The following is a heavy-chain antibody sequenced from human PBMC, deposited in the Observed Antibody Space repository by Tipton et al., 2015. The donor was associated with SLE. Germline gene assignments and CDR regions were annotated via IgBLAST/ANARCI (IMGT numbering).Heavy chain of an antibody. CDR1: GGSFSRYA. Sequence: QLVQSGPEVKNPGSSVTVSCKAFGGSFSRYALSWVRQVPGQGLEWMGGIIPTVGTANYAQKFQGRVTITADESTDTVYLEVNSLRSEDTAVYYCARKSYLDFSDWFSDLWGRGTQVTVSS. CDR3: ARKSYLDFSDWFSDL. J-gene: IGHJ2*01. V-gene: IGHV1-69*01. D-gene: IGHD3-16*01. CDR2: IIPTVGTA.